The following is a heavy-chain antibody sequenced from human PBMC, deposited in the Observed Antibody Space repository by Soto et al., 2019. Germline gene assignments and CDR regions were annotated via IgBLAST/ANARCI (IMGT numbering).Heavy chain of an antibody. J-gene: IGHJ4*02. D-gene: IGHD6-6*01. V-gene: IGHV1-69*01. CDR3: GRGSSLSKVEY. CDR2: IIPIFGPA. CDR1: GGSVSNSD. Sequence: QVQLVQSGSEVKKPGSSVRVSCKASGGSVSNSDISWLRQAPGQGLEWMGGIIPIFGPAIYARQFQGRFTISADESTGTAYMELNNVRSDDTGVYYCGRGSSLSKVEYWGQGTLVTVSS.